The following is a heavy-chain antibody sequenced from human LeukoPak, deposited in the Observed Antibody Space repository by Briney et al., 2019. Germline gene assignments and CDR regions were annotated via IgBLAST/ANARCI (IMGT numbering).Heavy chain of an antibody. V-gene: IGHV5-51*01. Sequence: GESLKISCKGSGYSFFGYWIGWVRQMPDKGLEWMGIIYPDDSETRYSPAFQGQVTISADKSISTAYLQWSSLKASDTAMYYCARFSGTSLAKNWFDPWGQGTLFTVSS. CDR1: GYSFFGYW. D-gene: IGHD1-7*01. CDR3: ARFSGTSLAKNWFDP. CDR2: IYPDDSET. J-gene: IGHJ5*02.